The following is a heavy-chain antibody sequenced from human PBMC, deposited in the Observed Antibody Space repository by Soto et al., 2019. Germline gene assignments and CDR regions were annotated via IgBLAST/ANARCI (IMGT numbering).Heavy chain of an antibody. CDR2: ISYDRSNK. CDR3: AKLSGSGYPPTLDY. D-gene: IGHD3-22*01. V-gene: IGHV3-30*18. J-gene: IGHJ4*02. CDR1: GFTFSSYG. Sequence: GGSLRLSCAASGFTFSSYGMHWVRQAPGKGLEWAAVISYDRSNKYYADSVKGRFTISRDNSKNTLYLQMNSLRAEDTAVYFCAKLSGSGYPPTLDYWGQGTLVTVSS.